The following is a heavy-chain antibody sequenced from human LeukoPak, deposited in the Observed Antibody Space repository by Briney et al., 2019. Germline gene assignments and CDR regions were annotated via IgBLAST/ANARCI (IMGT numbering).Heavy chain of an antibody. Sequence: GGSLRLSCAASGFTFSSYAMSWVRQAPAKGLEWVSDISGSGGSTYYADSVKGRFTISRDNSKNTLYLQMNSLRAEDTAVYYCAKRPSIAARPNYFDYWGQGTLVTVSS. CDR3: AKRPSIAARPNYFDY. CDR2: ISGSGGST. D-gene: IGHD6-6*01. CDR1: GFTFSSYA. J-gene: IGHJ4*02. V-gene: IGHV3-23*01.